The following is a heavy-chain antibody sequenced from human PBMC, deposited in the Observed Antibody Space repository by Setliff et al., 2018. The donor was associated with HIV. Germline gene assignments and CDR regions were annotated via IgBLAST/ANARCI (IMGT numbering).Heavy chain of an antibody. Sequence: PGESLKISCKGSGYSFTSYWIGWVRQMPGKGLEWMGIIYPGDSDTRYSPSFQGQVTISADKSISTAYLQWSSLKASDTAMYYCARLPSSREGVDYYYYYMDVWGKGTTVTVS. CDR2: IYPGDSDT. V-gene: IGHV5-51*01. CDR3: ARLPSSREGVDYYYYYMDV. CDR1: GYSFTSYW. D-gene: IGHD1-26*01. J-gene: IGHJ6*03.